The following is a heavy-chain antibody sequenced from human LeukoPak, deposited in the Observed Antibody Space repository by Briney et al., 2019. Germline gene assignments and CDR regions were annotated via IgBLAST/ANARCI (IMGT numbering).Heavy chain of an antibody. V-gene: IGHV1-8*02. CDR3: TRGDY. CDR1: GYTFTSYD. CDR2: MTPNNGNA. J-gene: IGHJ4*02. Sequence: ASVKVSCKASGYTFTSYDINWVRQATGQGLEWMGWMTPNNGNAGFAQKLQGRVTLTRDTSIGTAFMELSSLKSEDTAVYYCTRGDYWGQGTPVTVSS.